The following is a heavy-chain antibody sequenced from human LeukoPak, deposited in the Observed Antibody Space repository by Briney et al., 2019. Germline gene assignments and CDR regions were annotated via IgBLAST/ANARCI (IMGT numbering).Heavy chain of an antibody. V-gene: IGHV3-21*01. CDR3: ARLGFGELLPNFDY. Sequence: GGSLRLSCAASGFTFSSYSMNWVRQAPGKGLEWVSSIRSSSSYIYYADSVKGRFTISRDNAKNSLYLQMNSLRAEDTAVYYCARLGFGELLPNFDYWGQGTLVTVSS. D-gene: IGHD3-10*01. CDR1: GFTFSSYS. CDR2: IRSSSSYI. J-gene: IGHJ4*02.